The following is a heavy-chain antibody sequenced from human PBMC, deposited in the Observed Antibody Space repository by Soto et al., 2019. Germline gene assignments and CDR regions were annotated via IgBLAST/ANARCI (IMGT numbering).Heavy chain of an antibody. CDR1: GGPITSGDYY. V-gene: IGHV4-31*03. CDR2: VYYSGRT. J-gene: IGHJ4*02. Sequence: QGQLQDSGPGLVKPSQTLSLTCTVSGGPITSGDYYWIWIRRHPGKGLEWIGYVYYSGRTYYNPSHSRRVTKSVDTSKVHAPLQLASLTADDTAVDYCAGSTPATDPSRPGYWGQGSLVTVCS. D-gene: IGHD6-13*01. CDR3: AGSTPATDPSRPGY.